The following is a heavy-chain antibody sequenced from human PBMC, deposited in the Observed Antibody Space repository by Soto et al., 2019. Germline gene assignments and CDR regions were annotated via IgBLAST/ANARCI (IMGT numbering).Heavy chain of an antibody. CDR3: ARLSWRGYYPEDFDY. CDR1: GGSISSYY. Sequence: KASETLSLTCTVSGGSISSYYWSWIRQPAGKGLEWIGRIYTSGSTNYNPSLKSRVTMSVDTSKNQFSLKLSSVTAADTAVYYCARLSWRGYYPEDFDYWGQGTLVTVS. CDR2: IYTSGST. D-gene: IGHD3-3*01. J-gene: IGHJ4*02. V-gene: IGHV4-4*07.